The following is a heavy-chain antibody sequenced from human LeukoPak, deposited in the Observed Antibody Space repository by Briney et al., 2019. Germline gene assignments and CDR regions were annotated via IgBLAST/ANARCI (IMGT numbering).Heavy chain of an antibody. CDR2: ISGSGGST. J-gene: IGHJ4*02. Sequence: QSGGSLRLSCAASGFTFSSYWMSWVRQAPGKGLEWVSAISGSGGSTYYADSVKGRFTISRDNSKNTLYLQMNSLRAEDTAVYYCAKAYCSSTSCPHNYWGQGTLVTVSS. CDR1: GFTFSSYW. D-gene: IGHD2-2*01. CDR3: AKAYCSSTSCPHNY. V-gene: IGHV3-23*01.